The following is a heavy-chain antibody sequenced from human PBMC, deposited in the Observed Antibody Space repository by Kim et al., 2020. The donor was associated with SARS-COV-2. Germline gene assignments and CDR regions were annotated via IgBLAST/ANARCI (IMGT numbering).Heavy chain of an antibody. V-gene: IGHV3-23*01. CDR3: AKDQGGWFRELLGAFDI. J-gene: IGHJ3*02. D-gene: IGHD3-10*01. Sequence: VKGRFTISRDNSKNTLYLQMNSLRAEDTAVYYCAKDQGGWFRELLGAFDIWGQGTMVTVSS.